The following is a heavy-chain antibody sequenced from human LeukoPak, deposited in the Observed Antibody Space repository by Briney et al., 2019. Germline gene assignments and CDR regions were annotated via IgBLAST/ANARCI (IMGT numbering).Heavy chain of an antibody. D-gene: IGHD2-8*01. CDR3: AGQGGGVALDY. V-gene: IGHV4-59*08. Sequence: KPSETLSLTCAVSGGSISSYYWSWIRQSPGKGLEWIGYIYYSGSTYYNPSLTSRVTISVDTAKNHFSLNLSSVTAADTAVYYCAGQGGGVALDYWGQGMLVTVSS. J-gene: IGHJ4*02. CDR1: GGSISSYY. CDR2: IYYSGST.